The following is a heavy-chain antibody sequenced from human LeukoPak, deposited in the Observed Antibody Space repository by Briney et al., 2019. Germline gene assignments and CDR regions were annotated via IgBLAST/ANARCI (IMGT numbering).Heavy chain of an antibody. V-gene: IGHV3-21*01. CDR2: ISSSSSYI. Sequence: GGSLRLSCAASGFTFSSYSMNWVRQAPGKGLEWVSSISSSSSYIYYAGSVKGRFTISRDNAKNSLYLQMNSLRAEDTAVYYCARDLPLAAADPKADYWGQGTLVTVSS. CDR3: ARDLPLAAADPKADY. D-gene: IGHD6-13*01. J-gene: IGHJ4*02. CDR1: GFTFSSYS.